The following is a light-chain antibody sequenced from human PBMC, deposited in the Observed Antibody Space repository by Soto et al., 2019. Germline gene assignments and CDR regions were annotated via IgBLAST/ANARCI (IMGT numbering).Light chain of an antibody. CDR2: EVS. J-gene: IGLJ3*02. CDR3: NSYTKNNTWV. Sequence: QSALTQPASVSGSPGQSITISWTGTSSDVGGYNYVSWYQQHPGKAPKLMTYEVSNRPSGVSNRFSGSKSGNTASLTISGLQAEDEADYYCNSYTKNNTWVFGGGTKLTAL. V-gene: IGLV2-14*01. CDR1: SSDVGGYNY.